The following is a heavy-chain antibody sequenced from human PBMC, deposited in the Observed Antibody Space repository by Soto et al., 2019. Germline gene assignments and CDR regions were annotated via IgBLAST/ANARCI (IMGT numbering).Heavy chain of an antibody. CDR2: IYYSGST. CDR1: GGSISSGGYY. D-gene: IGHD3-22*01. CDR3: ARGEYYYDTGGYFDL. J-gene: IGHJ2*01. Sequence: QVQLQESGPGLVKPSQTLSLTRTVSGGSISSGGYYWSWIRQHPGKGLEWIGYIYYSGSTYYNPSLKSRVTISVDTSKTTFSLKLSSVTAADTAVYYCARGEYYYDTGGYFDLWGRGALVTVSS. V-gene: IGHV4-31*03.